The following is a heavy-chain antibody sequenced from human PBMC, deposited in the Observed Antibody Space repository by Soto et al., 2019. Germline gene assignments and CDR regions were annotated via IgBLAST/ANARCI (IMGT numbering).Heavy chain of an antibody. V-gene: IGHV4-59*11. CDR3: ARGSGSLGYYFDY. CDR1: GGSMTSHY. Sequence: SGTLSLTCNVSGGSMTSHYWGWIRQPPGKGLEYIGYSYYSGSTTYNPSLKSRVTISVDTSKNQFSLKVRSVTPADTAVYYCARGSGSLGYYFDYWGQGTLVTVSS. J-gene: IGHJ4*02. D-gene: IGHD1-26*01. CDR2: SYYSGST.